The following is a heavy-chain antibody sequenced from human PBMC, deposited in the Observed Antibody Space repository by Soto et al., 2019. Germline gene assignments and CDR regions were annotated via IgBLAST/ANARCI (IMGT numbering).Heavy chain of an antibody. D-gene: IGHD5-12*01. CDR2: ISYDGSNK. CDR3: AKDKASHPRDGYNQYYFDY. J-gene: IGHJ4*02. Sequence: PGGSLRLSCAASGFTFSSYGMHWVRQAPGKGLEWVAVISYDGSNKYYADSVKGRFTISRDNSKNTLYLQMNSLRAEDTAVYYCAKDKASHPRDGYNQYYFDYWGQGTLVTVSS. V-gene: IGHV3-30*18. CDR1: GFTFSSYG.